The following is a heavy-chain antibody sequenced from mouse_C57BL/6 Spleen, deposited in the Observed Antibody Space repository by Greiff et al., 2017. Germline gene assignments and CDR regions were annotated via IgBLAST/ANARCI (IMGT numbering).Heavy chain of an antibody. Sequence: VQLQQSGPGLVKPSQSLSLTCSVTGYSITSGYYWNWIRQFPGNKLEWMGYISYDGSNNYNPSLKNRISITRDTSKNQFFLKLNSVTTEDTATYDCAREETYRSWFADWGQGTLVTVSA. D-gene: IGHD5-1*01. CDR2: ISYDGSN. V-gene: IGHV3-6*01. CDR1: GYSITSGYY. CDR3: AREETYRSWFAD. J-gene: IGHJ3*01.